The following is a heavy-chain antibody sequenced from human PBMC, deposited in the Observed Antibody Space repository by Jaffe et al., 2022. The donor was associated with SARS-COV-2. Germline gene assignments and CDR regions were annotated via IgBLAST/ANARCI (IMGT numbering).Heavy chain of an antibody. V-gene: IGHV4-59*01. J-gene: IGHJ5*02. CDR2: IYYSGST. Sequence: QVQLQESGPGLVKPSETLSLTCTVSGGSISSYYWSWIRQPPGKGLEWIGYIYYSGSTNYNPSLKSRVTISVDTSKNQFSLKLSSVTAADTAVYYCARGSGITIFGVAQNWFDPWGQGTLVTVSS. CDR1: GGSISSYY. CDR3: ARGSGITIFGVAQNWFDP. D-gene: IGHD3-3*01.